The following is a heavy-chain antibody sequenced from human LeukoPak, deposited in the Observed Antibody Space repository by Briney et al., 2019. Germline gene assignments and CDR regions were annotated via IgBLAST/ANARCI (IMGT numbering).Heavy chain of an antibody. Sequence: GGSLRLSCAASGFTFSDFWMSWVRQAPGKGLECVASTNEAGGDKLYVDSVKGRFTISRDNSKNSLSLQMNSLTAEDTAIYYCAVATTGRGAFGSWGQGTLVSVSS. CDR1: GFTFSDFW. CDR3: AVATTGRGAFGS. V-gene: IGHV3-7*01. D-gene: IGHD6-13*01. CDR2: TNEAGGDK. J-gene: IGHJ4*02.